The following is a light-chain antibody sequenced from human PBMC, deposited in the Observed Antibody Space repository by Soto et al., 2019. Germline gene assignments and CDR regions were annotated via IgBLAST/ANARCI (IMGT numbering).Light chain of an antibody. J-gene: IGLJ2*01. V-gene: IGLV3-1*01. CDR3: QAWDSSTVV. CDR2: QDN. Sequence: SYELTQPPSVSVSPGQTASITCSGDKLGDKYACWYQQKPGQSPVLVIYQDNKRPSGIPERFSGSNSGNTAPLTISGTQAMDEADCYCQAWDSSTVVFGGGTKLTAL. CDR1: KLGDKY.